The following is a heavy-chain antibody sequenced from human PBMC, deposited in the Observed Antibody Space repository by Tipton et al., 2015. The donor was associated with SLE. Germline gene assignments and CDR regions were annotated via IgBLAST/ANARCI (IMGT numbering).Heavy chain of an antibody. D-gene: IGHD2-21*02. Sequence: LRLSCTVSGGSISSGNYYWGWIRQPAGKALEWIGRVHISGSTNYNPSLKSRVTISVDTSKNQFSLTLSSVTAADTAIYYCAGGSWYSIDYWGQGTLVTVSS. V-gene: IGHV4-61*02. CDR3: AGGSWYSIDY. CDR1: GGSISSGNYY. CDR2: VHISGST. J-gene: IGHJ4*02.